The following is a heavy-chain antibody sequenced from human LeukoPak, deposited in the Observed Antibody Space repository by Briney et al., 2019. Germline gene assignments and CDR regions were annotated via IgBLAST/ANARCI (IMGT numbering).Heavy chain of an antibody. D-gene: IGHD3-10*01. V-gene: IGHV4-39*01. CDR3: ARHFYGSGSYYFDY. J-gene: IGHJ4*02. Sequence: SETLSLTCTVSGVSISSSSYYWGWIRQPPGKGLEWIGSIYYSGSTYYNPSLKSRVTISVDTSKNQFSLKLSSVTAADTAVYYCARHFYGSGSYYFDYWGQGTLVTVSS. CDR1: GVSISSSSYY. CDR2: IYYSGST.